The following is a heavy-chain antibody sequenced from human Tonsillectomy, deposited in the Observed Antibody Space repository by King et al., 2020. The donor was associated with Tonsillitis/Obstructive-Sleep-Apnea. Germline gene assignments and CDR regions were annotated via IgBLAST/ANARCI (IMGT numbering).Heavy chain of an antibody. V-gene: IGHV2-26*01. J-gene: IGHJ4*02. CDR2: IFLNDEK. Sequence: VTLKESGPVLVKPTETLTLTCTVSGFSVSNTRIGVSWIRQPPGKALEWLAPIFLNDEKSYSTSLKSRLPISKDTSKSQVVLTMTHMDPVDTATYYCARIVYDILTGYYFDYWGQGTLVTVSS. CDR3: ARIVYDILTGYYFDY. D-gene: IGHD3-9*01. CDR1: GFSVSNTRIG.